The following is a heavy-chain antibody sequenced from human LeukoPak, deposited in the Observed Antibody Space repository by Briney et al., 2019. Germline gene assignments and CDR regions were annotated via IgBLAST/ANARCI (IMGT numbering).Heavy chain of an antibody. V-gene: IGHV4-34*01. D-gene: IGHD1-7*01. J-gene: IGHJ3*02. CDR1: GGSFSAYY. Sequence: SETLSLTCAVYGGSFSAYYWSWIRQPPGKGLEWIGEIDHTGSTNYNPSLKSRVTISIDTSKKQFSLELSSVPAADTAVYYCASDGVRTGTTPHAFDIWGQGTMVTVSS. CDR2: IDHTGST. CDR3: ASDGVRTGTTPHAFDI.